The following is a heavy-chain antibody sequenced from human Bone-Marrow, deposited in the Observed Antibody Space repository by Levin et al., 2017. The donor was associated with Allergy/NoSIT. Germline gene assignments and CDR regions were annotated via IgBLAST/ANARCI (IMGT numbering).Heavy chain of an antibody. Sequence: ASVKVSCKASGGTFSSYAISWVRQAPGQGLEWMGGIIPIFGTANYAQKFQGRVTITADESTSTAYMELSSLRSEDTAVYYCARAAGSCSSTSCSVGGFDPWGQGTLVTVSS. CDR1: GGTFSSYA. J-gene: IGHJ5*02. CDR2: IIPIFGTA. V-gene: IGHV1-69*13. CDR3: ARAAGSCSSTSCSVGGFDP. D-gene: IGHD2-2*01.